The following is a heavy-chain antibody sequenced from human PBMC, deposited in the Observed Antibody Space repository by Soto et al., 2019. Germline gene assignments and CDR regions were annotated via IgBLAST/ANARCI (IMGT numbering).Heavy chain of an antibody. CDR1: GFTFSSYS. J-gene: IGHJ1*01. D-gene: IGHD3-22*01. Sequence: PGGSLRLSCAASGFTFSSYSMNWVRQAPGKGLEWVSSISSSSSYIYYADSVKGRFTTSRDNAKNSLYLQMNSLRAEDTAVYYCARDGYYDSSGYYYPGSFQNWGQGTLVTVSS. CDR3: ARDGYYDSSGYYYPGSFQN. V-gene: IGHV3-21*01. CDR2: ISSSSSYI.